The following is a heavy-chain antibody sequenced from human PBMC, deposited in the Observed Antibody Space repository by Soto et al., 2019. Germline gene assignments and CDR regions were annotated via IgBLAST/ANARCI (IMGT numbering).Heavy chain of an antibody. J-gene: IGHJ2*01. CDR2: MNPNSGNT. V-gene: IGHV1-8*01. CDR3: ARGLGPTPGETYWYFDL. D-gene: IGHD3-10*01. CDR1: GYTFTSYD. Sequence: ASVKVSCKASGYTFTSYDINWVRKATGQGLEWMGWMNPNSGNTGYAQKFQGRVTMTRNTSISTAYMELSSLRSEDTAVYYCARGLGPTPGETYWYFDLWGRGTLVTVSS.